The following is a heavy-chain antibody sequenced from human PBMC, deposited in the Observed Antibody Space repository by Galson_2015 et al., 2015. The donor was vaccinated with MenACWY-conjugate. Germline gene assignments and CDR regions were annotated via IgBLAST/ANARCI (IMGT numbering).Heavy chain of an antibody. CDR1: GYNFITYW. D-gene: IGHD1-26*01. V-gene: IGHV5-51*01. J-gene: IGHJ6*02. CDR3: ARHPPGGRGMDV. CDR2: IDPINSNT. Sequence: QSGAEVKKPGESLKISCKASGYNFITYWIGWVRQVPGKGLEWVAVIDPINSNTRYSPSLQGQVTISADESISTAYLQWSSLKASDTATYYCARHPPGGRGMDVWGRGTTVTVSS.